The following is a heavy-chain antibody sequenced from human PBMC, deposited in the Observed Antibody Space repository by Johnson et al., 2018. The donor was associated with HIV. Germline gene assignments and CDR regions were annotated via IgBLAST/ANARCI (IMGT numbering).Heavy chain of an antibody. Sequence: VQLVESGGDLVQPGGSLRLSCAASGITVSSNYMTWVRQAPGKGLEWVSVIYSGGSTYYADSMKCRFTISRDNSKNTLYLQMNSLRAEDTAVYYCARLTWDQNRGWDAFDIWGQGTMVTVSS. V-gene: IGHV3-66*02. CDR2: IYSGGST. J-gene: IGHJ3*02. D-gene: IGHD1-26*01. CDR1: GITVSSNY. CDR3: ARLTWDQNRGWDAFDI.